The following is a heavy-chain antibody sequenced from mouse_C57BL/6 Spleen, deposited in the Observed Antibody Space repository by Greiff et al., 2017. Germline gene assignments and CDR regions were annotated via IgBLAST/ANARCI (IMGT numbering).Heavy chain of an antibody. V-gene: IGHV3-6*01. CDR1: GYSITSGYY. CDR3: ARADGSSSFDY. Sequence: EVKVEESGPGLVKPSQSLSLTCSVTGYSITSGYYWNWIRQFPGNKLEWMGYISYDGSNNYNPSLKNRISITRDTSKNQFFLKLNSVTTEDTATYYCARADGSSSFDYWGQGTTLTVSS. CDR2: ISYDGSN. D-gene: IGHD1-1*01. J-gene: IGHJ2*01.